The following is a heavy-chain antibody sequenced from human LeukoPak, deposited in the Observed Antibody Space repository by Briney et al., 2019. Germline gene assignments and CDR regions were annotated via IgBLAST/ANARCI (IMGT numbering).Heavy chain of an antibody. D-gene: IGHD4-23*01. CDR1: GVIVSSNY. Sequence: GGSLRLSCAASGVIVSSNYMNWVRQAPGKGLEWVSVIYSGGSTYYADSVKGRFTISRDDSKNTLYLQMNNLRAEDTAVYYCARDARDGYGGNPFDYWGQGTLVTVSS. V-gene: IGHV3-53*01. J-gene: IGHJ4*02. CDR2: IYSGGST. CDR3: ARDARDGYGGNPFDY.